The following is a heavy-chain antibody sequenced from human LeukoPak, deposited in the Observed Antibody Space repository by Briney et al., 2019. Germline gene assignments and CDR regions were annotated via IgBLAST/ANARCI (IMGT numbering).Heavy chain of an antibody. CDR3: TRDSGTYNWFDP. J-gene: IGHJ5*02. V-gene: IGHV3-73*01. CDR1: GFTFSGSA. CDR2: IDKKDKGYATAT. Sequence: GSLRLSCAASGFTFSGSAIHWVRQSSGKGLEWVGQIDKKDKGYATATAYAASVKGRFTISRDDSINTAYLQMKSLKTEDTALYYCTRDSGTYNWFDPWGQGTLVTVSS. D-gene: IGHD1-26*01.